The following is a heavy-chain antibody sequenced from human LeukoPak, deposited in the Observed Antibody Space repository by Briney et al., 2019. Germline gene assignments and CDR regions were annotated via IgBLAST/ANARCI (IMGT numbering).Heavy chain of an antibody. J-gene: IGHJ4*02. CDR3: AEETITNHTIDY. CDR2: IYYSGST. V-gene: IGHV4-39*07. Sequence: PSETLSLTCTVSGGSISCSSYYWGWIRQPPGKGLEWIGSIYYSGSTYYNPSLKSRVTISVDTSKNQFSLKLSPVTAADTAVYYCAEETITNHTIDYWGQGTLVTVSS. D-gene: IGHD1-14*01. CDR1: GGSISCSSYY.